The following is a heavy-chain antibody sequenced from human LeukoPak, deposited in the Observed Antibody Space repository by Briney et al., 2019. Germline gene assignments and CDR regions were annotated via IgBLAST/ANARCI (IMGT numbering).Heavy chain of an antibody. CDR2: IYYSGST. Sequence: SETLSLTCTVSGGSVSSGSYYWSWVRQPPGKGLEWIGYIYYSGSTNYSPSLKSRVTISVDTSKNQFSLKLSSVTAADTAVYYCARGVREPQDIVVVPAALFDYWGQGTLVTVSS. V-gene: IGHV4-61*01. J-gene: IGHJ4*02. D-gene: IGHD2-2*01. CDR1: GGSVSSGSYY. CDR3: ARGVREPQDIVVVPAALFDY.